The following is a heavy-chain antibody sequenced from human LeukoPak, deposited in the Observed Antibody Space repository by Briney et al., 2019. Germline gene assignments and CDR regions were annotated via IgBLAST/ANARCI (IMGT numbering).Heavy chain of an antibody. J-gene: IGHJ4*02. CDR1: GDSVSSSTAA. V-gene: IGHV6-1*01. Sequence: SQTLSLTCAISGDSVSSSTAAWNWIRQSPSRGLESLVRTYYRSKWYNDYAVSVKSRITINPDTSKNQYPLQLNSVTPEDTAVYYCARGGVRGAAPLYYFDYWGQGTLVTVSS. D-gene: IGHD3-10*01. CDR2: TYYRSKWYN. CDR3: ARGGVRGAAPLYYFDY.